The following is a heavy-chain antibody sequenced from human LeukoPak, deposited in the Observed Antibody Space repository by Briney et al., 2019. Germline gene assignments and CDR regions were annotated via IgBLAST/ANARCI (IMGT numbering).Heavy chain of an antibody. CDR2: ISAYNGNT. Sequence: GASVKVSCKASGYTFTSYGISWVRQAPGQGLEWMGWISAYNGNTNYAQKLQGRVTMTTDTSTSTAYMELRSLRSDDTAVYYCARDWASGRYGYVLDNFDYWGQGTLVTVSS. J-gene: IGHJ4*02. V-gene: IGHV1-18*01. CDR3: ARDWASGRYGYVLDNFDY. CDR1: GYTFTSYG. D-gene: IGHD6-19*01.